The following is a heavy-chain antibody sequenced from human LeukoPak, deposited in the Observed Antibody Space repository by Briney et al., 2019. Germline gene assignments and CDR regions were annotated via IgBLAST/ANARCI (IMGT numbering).Heavy chain of an antibody. CDR3: ARGGFSEWLSHLDY. J-gene: IGHJ4*02. V-gene: IGHV4-59*01. CDR1: GGSISSYY. Sequence: SETLSLTCTVSGGSISSYYWSWIRQPPGKGLEWIGYIYYSGSTNYNPSLKSRVTISVDTSKNQFSLKLSSVTAADTAVYYCARGGFSEWLSHLDYWGQGTLVTVSS. CDR2: IYYSGST. D-gene: IGHD3-3*01.